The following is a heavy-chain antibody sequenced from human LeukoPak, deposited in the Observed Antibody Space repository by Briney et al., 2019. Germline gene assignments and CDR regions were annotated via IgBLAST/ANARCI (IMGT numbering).Heavy chain of an antibody. CDR1: GFTFDDYA. Sequence: GGSLRLSCAASGFTFDDYAMHWVRQAPGKGLEWVSLISGDGGSTYYADSVKGRFTISRDNSKNSLYLQMNSLRTEDTALYYCAKDFLFTYYYDSSGYFDYWGKGTLVTVSS. CDR3: AKDFLFTYYYDSSGYFDY. CDR2: ISGDGGST. J-gene: IGHJ4*02. V-gene: IGHV3-43*02. D-gene: IGHD3-22*01.